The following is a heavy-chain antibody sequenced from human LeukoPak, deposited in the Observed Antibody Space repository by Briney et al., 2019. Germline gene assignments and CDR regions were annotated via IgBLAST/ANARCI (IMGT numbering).Heavy chain of an antibody. CDR2: IGNSGSPI. J-gene: IGHJ4*02. V-gene: IGHV3-48*01. Sequence: GGSLRLSCTASGFTFSRYSMNWIRQAPGKGLEWLSYIGNSGSPIYYADSVKGRFTISRDNSKNTLYLQMNSLRAEDTAVYYCARDLYSIVVVPAAILGYWGQGTLVTVSS. CDR3: ARDLYSIVVVPAAILGY. CDR1: GFTFSRYS. D-gene: IGHD2-2*02.